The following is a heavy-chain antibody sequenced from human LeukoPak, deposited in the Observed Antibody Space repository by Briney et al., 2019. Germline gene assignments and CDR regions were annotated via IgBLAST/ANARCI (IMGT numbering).Heavy chain of an antibody. V-gene: IGHV3-30*18. Sequence: GGSLRLSCAASGFTVSSNYMSWVRQAPGKGLEWVAVISYDGSNKYYADSVKGRFTISRDNSKNTLYLQMNSLRAEDTAVYYCAKLTTISDYFDYWGQGTLVTVSS. D-gene: IGHD1-14*01. CDR1: GFTVSSNY. J-gene: IGHJ4*02. CDR3: AKLTTISDYFDY. CDR2: ISYDGSNK.